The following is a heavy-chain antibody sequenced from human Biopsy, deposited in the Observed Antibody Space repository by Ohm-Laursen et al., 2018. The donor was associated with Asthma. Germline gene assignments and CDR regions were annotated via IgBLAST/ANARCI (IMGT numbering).Heavy chain of an antibody. D-gene: IGHD4-17*01. CDR3: ARVASDGDVYFGIDV. Sequence: SQTLSLTCTVSGAYIGTPDYHWSWIRQSPGKGLEWIGFVFYSGTTHYSRSLERRLYISLDTARNEFSMRLRSLTAADTAVYFCARVASDGDVYFGIDVWGPGTTVSVS. CDR1: GAYIGTPDYH. J-gene: IGHJ6*02. V-gene: IGHV4-30-4*01. CDR2: VFYSGTT.